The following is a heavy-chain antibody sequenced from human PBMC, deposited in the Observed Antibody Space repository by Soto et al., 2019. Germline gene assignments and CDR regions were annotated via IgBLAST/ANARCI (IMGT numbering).Heavy chain of an antibody. V-gene: IGHV4-30-2*01. CDR2: IYHSGST. CDR3: ARASGIWFGDSKLVLKGGWFDP. CDR1: GGSISSGGYS. J-gene: IGHJ5*02. Sequence: QLQLQESGSGLVKPSQTLSLTCAVSGGSISSGGYSWSWIRQPPGKGLEWIGYIYHSGSTYYNPSLKSRVTISVDRSKNQFSLKLSSVTAADTAVYYCARASGIWFGDSKLVLKGGWFDPWGQGTLVTVSS. D-gene: IGHD3-10*01.